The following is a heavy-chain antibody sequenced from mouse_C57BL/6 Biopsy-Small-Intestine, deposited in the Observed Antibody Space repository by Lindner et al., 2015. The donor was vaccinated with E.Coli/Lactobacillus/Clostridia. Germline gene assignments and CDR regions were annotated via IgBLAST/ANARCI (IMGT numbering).Heavy chain of an antibody. Sequence: SVKVSCKTSGFTFTTYGISWVRQAPGQGLEWMGWTSAYTDNTKYAQNLQGRVTMTTDTSTSTAYMELRSLRSDDTAVYYCARDHCRSTSCSRIFFDYWGQGTLVTVSS. V-gene: IGHV1-7*01. CDR2: TSAYTDNT. J-gene: IGHJ4*01. D-gene: IGHD1-1*01. CDR3: ARDHCRSTSCSRIFFDY. CDR1: GFTFTTYG.